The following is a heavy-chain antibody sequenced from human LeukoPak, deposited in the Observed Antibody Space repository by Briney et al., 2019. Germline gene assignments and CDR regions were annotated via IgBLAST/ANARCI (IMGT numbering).Heavy chain of an antibody. CDR3: ERLTQLWLSGNYYYYYYGMDV. CDR1: GGTFSSYA. J-gene: IGHJ6*02. V-gene: IGHV1-69*05. D-gene: IGHD5-18*01. CDR2: VIPIFGTA. Sequence: GASVKVSCKASGGTFSSYAISWVRQAPGQGLEWMGGVIPIFGTANYAQKFQGRVTITTDESTSTAYMELSSLRSEDTAVYYCERLTQLWLSGNYYYYYYGMDVWGQGTTVTVSS.